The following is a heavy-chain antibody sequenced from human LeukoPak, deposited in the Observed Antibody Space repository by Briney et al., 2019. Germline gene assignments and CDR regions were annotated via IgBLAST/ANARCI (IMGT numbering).Heavy chain of an antibody. CDR3: ARVRDAYNYFDY. D-gene: IGHD1-14*01. Sequence: GGSLRLSCAASGFTFSSYAMSWVRQTPGKGLEWVSYIGSGGGTIYYADSVKGRFTISRDNAKNSLYLQMNSLRAEDTAVYYCARVRDAYNYFDYWGQGTLVTVSS. CDR1: GFTFSSYA. V-gene: IGHV3-48*01. J-gene: IGHJ4*02. CDR2: IGSGGGTI.